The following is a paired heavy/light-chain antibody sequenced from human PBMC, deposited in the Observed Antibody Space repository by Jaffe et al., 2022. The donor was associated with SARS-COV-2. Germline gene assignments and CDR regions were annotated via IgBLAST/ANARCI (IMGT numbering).Light chain of an antibody. CDR3: SSYAGSNTPYV. CDR2: EVS. V-gene: IGLV2-8*01. CDR1: SSDVGGYNY. J-gene: IGLJ1*01. Sequence: QSALTQPPSASGSPGQSVTISCTGTSSDVGGYNYVSWYQQHPGKAPKLMIYEVSKRPSGVPDRFSGSKSGNTASLTVSGLQAEDEADYYCSSYAGSNTPYVFGTGTKVTVL.
Heavy chain of an antibody. Sequence: EVQLVESGGGLVQPGGSLRLSCAASGFTFSNYRMHWVRQAPGKGLVWISGINSDGSSTRHADSVKGRFTISRDNAKNTLFLQMNSLRAEDTAVYFCARIEVSGTRAFDMWGQGTMVTASS. D-gene: IGHD6-19*01. CDR2: INSDGSST. V-gene: IGHV3-74*01. CDR3: ARIEVSGTRAFDM. CDR1: GFTFSNYR. J-gene: IGHJ3*02.